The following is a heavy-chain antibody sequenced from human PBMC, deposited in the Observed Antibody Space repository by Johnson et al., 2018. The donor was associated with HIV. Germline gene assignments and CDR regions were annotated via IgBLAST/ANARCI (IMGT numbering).Heavy chain of an antibody. J-gene: IGHJ3*02. CDR2: IKSKTDGGTT. CDR1: GFTFDDYA. D-gene: IGHD2-2*01. V-gene: IGHV3-15*01. Sequence: EVQLVESGGGLVQPGRSLRLSCTASGFTFDDYAMSWVRQAPGKGLEWVGRIKSKTDGGTTDYAAPVKGRFTISRDDSKNTLYLQMNSLKTEDTAVYYCTTEKHAPRAFDIWGQGTMVTVSS. CDR3: TTEKHAPRAFDI.